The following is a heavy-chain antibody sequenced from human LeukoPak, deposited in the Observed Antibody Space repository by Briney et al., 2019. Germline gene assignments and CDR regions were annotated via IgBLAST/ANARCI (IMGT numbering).Heavy chain of an antibody. CDR3: AKGGVYNIYEVYYDS. D-gene: IGHD5/OR15-5a*01. CDR2: NTGSGADT. CDR1: GFTLSSHA. V-gene: IGHV3-23*01. Sequence: GGSLRLTCAASGFTLSSHAMSRVRQAPGQGREWVSGNTGSGADTFQAVSVKGLLTSARDNSTNTLYLQLDSLRVDDTAVYYCAKGGVYNIYEVYYDSWVQGTLVAVSS. J-gene: IGHJ4*02.